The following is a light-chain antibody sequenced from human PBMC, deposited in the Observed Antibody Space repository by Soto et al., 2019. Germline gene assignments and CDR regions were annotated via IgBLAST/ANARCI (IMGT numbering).Light chain of an antibody. J-gene: IGKJ1*01. Sequence: EIVLAQSPGGLFLSPGERATLSCRASQSVSSSYLAWYQQKPGQAPRLLIYGASSRATGIPDRFSGSGSGTDFTLTISRLEPEDFAVYYCQQYGSSPPTWTFGQGTKVEIK. CDR2: GAS. CDR1: QSVSSSY. CDR3: QQYGSSPPTWT. V-gene: IGKV3-20*01.